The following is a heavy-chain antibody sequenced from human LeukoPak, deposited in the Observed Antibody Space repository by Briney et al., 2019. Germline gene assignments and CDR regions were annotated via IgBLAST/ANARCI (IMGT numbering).Heavy chain of an antibody. J-gene: IGHJ4*02. Sequence: GGSLRLSCVASGFIFDDYMMHWVRQVPGKGLEWVSLISWDGDTAYYADSVKGRFTMSRDNNRNSLYLQMNGLRTEDTAFYYCAKDVNTAMGPFDNWGQGTLVTVS. D-gene: IGHD5-18*01. CDR3: AKDVNTAMGPFDN. CDR1: GFIFDDYM. CDR2: ISWDGDTA. V-gene: IGHV3-43*01.